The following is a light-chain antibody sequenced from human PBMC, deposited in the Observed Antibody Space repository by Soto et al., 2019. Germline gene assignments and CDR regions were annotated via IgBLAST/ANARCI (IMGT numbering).Light chain of an antibody. Sequence: QAVVTQPPSASGTPGQRVTISCSGSSSNIGSNYVYWYLHLPGTAPKLLIYRTNQQPPGVPARFSGAKSGTSASLAISGLRADEEADYYWAAWDDSLSGVVFGGGTKLTVL. CDR1: SSNIGSNY. CDR3: AAWDDSLSGVV. V-gene: IGLV1-47*01. J-gene: IGLJ2*01. CDR2: RTN.